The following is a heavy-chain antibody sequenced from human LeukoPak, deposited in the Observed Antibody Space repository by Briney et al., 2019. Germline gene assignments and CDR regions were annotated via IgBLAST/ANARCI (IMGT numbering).Heavy chain of an antibody. CDR3: VKKGLGYCSNGVCHFDY. Sequence: GGSLRLSCAASGLTFSGNVMHWVRQAPGRGLGWVSPVWVSGGSPFYADSVKGRFTIPRDNSKNTLYLQMNSLRAEDTAVYYCVKKGLGYCSNGVCHFDYWGQGTLVTVSS. CDR2: VWVSGGSP. D-gene: IGHD2-8*01. J-gene: IGHJ4*02. CDR1: GLTFSGNV. V-gene: IGHV3-23*01.